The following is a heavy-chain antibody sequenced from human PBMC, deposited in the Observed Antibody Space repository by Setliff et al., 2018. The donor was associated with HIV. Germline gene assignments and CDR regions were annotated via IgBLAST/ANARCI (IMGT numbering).Heavy chain of an antibody. D-gene: IGHD3-3*01. Sequence: GGSLRLSCAASGFNFKSYGMHWVRQAPGKGLEWVAVIWYDGSKKYYADSVKGRFTISRDGSKNMIFLQMNSLRVDDTAVYYCARGRVLEWLLNHWGQGTRVTVSS. J-gene: IGHJ4*02. CDR1: GFNFKSYG. CDR3: ARGRVLEWLLNH. CDR2: IWYDGSKK. V-gene: IGHV3-33*08.